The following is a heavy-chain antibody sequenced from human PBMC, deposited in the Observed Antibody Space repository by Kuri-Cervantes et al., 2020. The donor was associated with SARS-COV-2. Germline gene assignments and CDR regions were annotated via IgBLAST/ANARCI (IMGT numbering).Heavy chain of an antibody. J-gene: IGHJ4*02. CDR1: GYTFTSYD. CDR3: ARDCSGTDCNVIVYALSD. V-gene: IGHV1-69*13. CDR2: IIPMFGTA. Sequence: SVKVSCKASGYTFTSYDINWVRQAPGQGFEWMGGIIPMFGTADYAQKFQGRVTITADESTSTVYMELTSLRSDDTAMYYCARDCSGTDCNVIVYALSDWGQGTLVTVSS. D-gene: IGHD2-8*01.